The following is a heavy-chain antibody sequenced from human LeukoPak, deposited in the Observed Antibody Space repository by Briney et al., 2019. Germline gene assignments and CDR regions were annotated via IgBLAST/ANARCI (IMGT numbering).Heavy chain of an antibody. CDR1: GGSISSGGYY. Sequence: PSQTLSLTCTVSGGSISSGGYYWSWIRQPPGKGLEWIGYIYHSGSTYYNPSLKSRVTISVDTSKNQFSLKLSSVTAADTAVYYCARGGGSSPTDYWGQGTLVTVSS. V-gene: IGHV4-30-2*01. D-gene: IGHD6-13*01. CDR2: IYHSGST. CDR3: ARGGGSSPTDY. J-gene: IGHJ4*02.